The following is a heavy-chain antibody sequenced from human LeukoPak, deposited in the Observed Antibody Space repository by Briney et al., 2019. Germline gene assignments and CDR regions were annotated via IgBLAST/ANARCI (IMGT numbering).Heavy chain of an antibody. CDR1: GFTFSSYG. Sequence: QPGGSLRLSCAASGFTFSSYGMHWVRQAPGKGLEWVAVIWYDGSNKYYADSVKGRFTISRDNSKNTLYLQMNSLRAEDTAVYYCAKGGYSSSGPSWPYYYYGMDVWGQGTTVTVSS. D-gene: IGHD6-13*01. V-gene: IGHV3-30*02. CDR3: AKGGYSSSGPSWPYYYYGMDV. CDR2: IWYDGSNK. J-gene: IGHJ6*02.